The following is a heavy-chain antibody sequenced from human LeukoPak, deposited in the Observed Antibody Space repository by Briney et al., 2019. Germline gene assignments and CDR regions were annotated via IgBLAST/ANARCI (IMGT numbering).Heavy chain of an antibody. CDR3: AKPHYYDSGGSYIAGAFDI. J-gene: IGHJ3*02. CDR2: IWYDGSNK. Sequence: GGSLRLSCAASGFTVSSYGMHWVRQAPGKGLEWVAVIWYDGSNKYYADSVKGRFTISRDNSKNTLYLQMNSLRAEDTAVYYCAKPHYYDSGGSYIAGAFDIWGQGTMVTVSS. CDR1: GFTVSSYG. V-gene: IGHV3-33*06. D-gene: IGHD3-22*01.